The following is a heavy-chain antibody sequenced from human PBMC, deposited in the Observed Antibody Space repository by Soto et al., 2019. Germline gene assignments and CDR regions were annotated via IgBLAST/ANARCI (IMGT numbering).Heavy chain of an antibody. Sequence: QVQLVQSEGELRQPGASVTVSGRASGYTFTSYGIIWVRQAPGQAFERMGYISPNSGATTYAQNLQGRLPLTTDTATSTAYMELRSLSSDDTAIYYCVREMWTRSGPQNFFDYWGLGALVTVSS. V-gene: IGHV1-18*01. CDR1: GYTFTSYG. D-gene: IGHD6-25*01. CDR2: ISPNSGAT. J-gene: IGHJ4*02. CDR3: VREMWTRSGPQNFFDY.